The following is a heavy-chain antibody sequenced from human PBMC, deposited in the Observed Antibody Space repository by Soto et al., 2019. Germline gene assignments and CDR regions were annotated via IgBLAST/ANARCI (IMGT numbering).Heavy chain of an antibody. V-gene: IGHV3-23*01. Sequence: GGSLRLSCAASGFTFSSYAMSWVRQAPGKGLEWVSAISGSGGSTYYADSVKGRFTISRDNSKNTLYLQMNSLRAEDTAVYYCAKLPILRYCSSTSCPTIDYWGQGTLVTVSS. J-gene: IGHJ4*02. CDR3: AKLPILRYCSSTSCPTIDY. CDR1: GFTFSSYA. D-gene: IGHD2-2*01. CDR2: ISGSGGST.